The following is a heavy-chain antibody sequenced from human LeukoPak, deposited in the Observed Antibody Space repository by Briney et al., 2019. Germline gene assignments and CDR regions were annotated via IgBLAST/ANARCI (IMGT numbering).Heavy chain of an antibody. CDR2: TYYRSKWYN. D-gene: IGHD1-26*01. Sequence: SQTLSLTCAISGGSVSSNSAAWNWIRQSPSRGLEWLGRTYYRSKWYNDYAVSVKSRVTINADTSKNQLSLKLNSVTPEDTAVYYCARDPGGGTYWDAFDIWGQGTMVTVSS. CDR1: GGSVSSNSAA. V-gene: IGHV6-1*01. CDR3: ARDPGGGTYWDAFDI. J-gene: IGHJ3*02.